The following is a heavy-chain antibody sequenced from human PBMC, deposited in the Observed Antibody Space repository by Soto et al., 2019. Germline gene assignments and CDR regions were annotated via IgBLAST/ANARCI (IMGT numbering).Heavy chain of an antibody. J-gene: IGHJ6*02. CDR3: ARAITMTLARICGMDV. Sequence: LRLSCAGSGFFFQNYAMHWVRLAPGKGLEWVAYIFYDGSNDNYAESVKGRFTVSRDNSEGMMYLQMNNLRVEDTGVYFCARAITMTLARICGMDVWGLGTTVTVSS. D-gene: IGHD3-22*01. CDR2: IFYDGSND. CDR1: GFFFQNYA. V-gene: IGHV3-33*01.